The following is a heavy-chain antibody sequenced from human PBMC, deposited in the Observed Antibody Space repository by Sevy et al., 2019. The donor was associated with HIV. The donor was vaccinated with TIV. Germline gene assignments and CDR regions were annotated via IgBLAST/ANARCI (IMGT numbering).Heavy chain of an antibody. D-gene: IGHD6-13*01. J-gene: IGHJ4*02. CDR2: ISYDGSNK. Sequence: GGSLRLSCAASGFTFSSYGMHWVRQAPGKGLEWVAVISYDGSNKYYTDSVEGRFTISRDNSKNTLYLQMNSLRTEDMAVYYCAKAPLGSSWTNFDYWGQGTLVTVSS. CDR1: GFTFSSYG. CDR3: AKAPLGSSWTNFDY. V-gene: IGHV3-30*18.